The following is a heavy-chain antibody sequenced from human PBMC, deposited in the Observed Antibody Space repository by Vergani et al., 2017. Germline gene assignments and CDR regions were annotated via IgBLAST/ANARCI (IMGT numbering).Heavy chain of an antibody. CDR2: IYYSGST. V-gene: IGHV4-30-4*08. Sequence: QVQLQESGPGLVKPSQTLSLTCTVSGGSISSGDYYWSWIRQSPGKGLEWIGYIYYSGSTYYNPSLKSRVTISVDTSKNQFSLKLSSVTAADTAVYYCARGGYCSSTSCHPWGHWGQGTLVTVSS. CDR3: ARGGYCSSTSCHPWGH. J-gene: IGHJ4*02. D-gene: IGHD2-2*01. CDR1: GGSISSGDYY.